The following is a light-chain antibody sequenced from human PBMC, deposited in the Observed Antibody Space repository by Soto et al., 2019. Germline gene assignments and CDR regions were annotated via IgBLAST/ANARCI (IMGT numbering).Light chain of an antibody. CDR3: QQYDNLPIT. Sequence: DIQMTQSPSSLSASVGDRVTITCQASQDISNYFNWYQQKPGKAPKLLIYDASNLETGVPSRFSGSGAGTDFTFTISSLQPEDIARYYCQQYDNLPITFGQGKRLEIK. J-gene: IGKJ5*01. CDR1: QDISNY. V-gene: IGKV1-33*01. CDR2: DAS.